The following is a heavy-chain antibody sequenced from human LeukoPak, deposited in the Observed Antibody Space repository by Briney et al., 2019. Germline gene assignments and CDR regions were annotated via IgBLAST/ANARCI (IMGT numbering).Heavy chain of an antibody. CDR3: ARGEMATISFDY. J-gene: IGHJ4*02. CDR1: GGSISSSSYY. CDR2: IYYSGST. D-gene: IGHD5-24*01. V-gene: IGHV4-39*01. Sequence: SETLSLTCTVSGGSISSSSYYWGWIRRPPGKGLEWIGSIYYSGSTYYNPSLKSRVTISVDTSKNQFSLKLSSVTAADTAVYYCARGEMATISFDYWGQGTLVTVSS.